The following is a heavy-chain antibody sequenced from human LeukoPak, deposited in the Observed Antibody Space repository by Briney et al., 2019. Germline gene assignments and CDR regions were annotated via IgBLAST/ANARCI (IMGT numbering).Heavy chain of an antibody. J-gene: IGHJ4*02. CDR3: AAWGGGAF. CDR2: IKEDGSEK. V-gene: IGHV3-7*05. Sequence: PGGSLRLSCAASGFTFSNFWVSWVRQAPGKGLEWVAHIKEDGSEKYYVDSVKGRFTISRDNAKNSLYLQMISLRAEDTAVYYWAAWGGGAFWGQGTLVTVSS. CDR1: GFTFSNFW. D-gene: IGHD3-16*01.